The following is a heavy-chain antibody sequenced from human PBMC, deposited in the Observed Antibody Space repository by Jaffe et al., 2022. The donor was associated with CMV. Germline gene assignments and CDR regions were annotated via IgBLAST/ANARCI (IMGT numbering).Heavy chain of an antibody. CDR1: GFTVSSNY. Sequence: EVQLVETGGGLIQPGGSLRLSCAASGFTVSSNYMSWVRQAPGKGLEWVSVIYSGGSTYYADSVKGRFTISRDNSKNTLYLQMNSLRAEDTAVYYCAREHSGSYPYFDYWGQGTLVTVSS. V-gene: IGHV3-53*02. CDR3: AREHSGSYPYFDY. J-gene: IGHJ4*02. CDR2: IYSGGST. D-gene: IGHD1-26*01.